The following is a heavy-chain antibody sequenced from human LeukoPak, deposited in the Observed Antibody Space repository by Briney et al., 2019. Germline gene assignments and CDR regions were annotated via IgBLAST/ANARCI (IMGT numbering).Heavy chain of an antibody. V-gene: IGHV4-59*12. CDR3: ARDSGTTGEVKFDP. Sequence: SETLSLTCTVSGGSISSYHWSWIRQPPGKGLEWIGYIYYSGSTTYNPSLESRVTMSLDTSKNHFSLKLRSVTAADTAVYYCARDSGTTGEVKFDPWGQGTLVTVSS. CDR1: GGSISSYH. CDR2: IYYSGST. D-gene: IGHD1-7*01. J-gene: IGHJ5*02.